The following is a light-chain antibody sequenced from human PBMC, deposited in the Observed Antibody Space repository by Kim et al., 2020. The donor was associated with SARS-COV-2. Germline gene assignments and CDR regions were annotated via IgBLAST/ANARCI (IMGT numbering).Light chain of an antibody. CDR1: SSNIGSNY. CDR3: AAWDDSLNGWV. Sequence: QSVLTQLPSASGTPGQRATISCYGSSSNIGSNYVSWYQHLPGAAPKLLMYTVNRRPSGVPDRFSGSKSGTSASLAISGLQSEDETDYYCAAWDDSLNGWVFGGGTQLTVL. J-gene: IGLJ3*02. V-gene: IGLV1-44*01. CDR2: TVN.